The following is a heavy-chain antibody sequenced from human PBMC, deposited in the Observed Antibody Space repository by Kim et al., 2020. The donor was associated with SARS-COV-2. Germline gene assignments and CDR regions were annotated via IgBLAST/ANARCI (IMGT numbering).Heavy chain of an antibody. CDR1: GFTFSSYG. D-gene: IGHD2-15*01. CDR3: GKCSGGNCRVYYFDY. CDR2: IIDSGSSA. J-gene: IGHJ4*02. V-gene: IGHV3-23*01. Sequence: GGSLRLSCAASGFTFSSYGMSWVRQAPGKGLEWVSGIIDSGSSANYIDSVKGWFTISRDNSKNTVYLQMNSLRVEDRAVYYCGKCSGGNCRVYYFDYWGQGTLVTVSS.